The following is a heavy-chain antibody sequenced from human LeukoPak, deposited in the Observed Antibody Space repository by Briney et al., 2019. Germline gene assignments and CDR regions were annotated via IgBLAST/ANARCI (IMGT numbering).Heavy chain of an antibody. Sequence: PGGSLRLSCAASGFTFSSYSMNWVRQAPGKGLEWVSSISSSSSYIYYADSVKGRFTISRDNAENSLYLQMNSLRAEDTAVYYCARDTLRFYGMDVWGRGTTVTVSS. V-gene: IGHV3-21*01. CDR3: ARDTLRFYGMDV. CDR1: GFTFSSYS. J-gene: IGHJ6*02. CDR2: ISSSSSYI.